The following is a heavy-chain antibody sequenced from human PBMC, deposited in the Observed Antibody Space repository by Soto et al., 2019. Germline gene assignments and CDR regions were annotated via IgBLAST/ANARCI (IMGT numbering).Heavy chain of an antibody. V-gene: IGHV3-23*01. D-gene: IGHD2-15*01. CDR1: GFTFSSYA. Sequence: PGGSLRLSCAASGFTFSSYAMSWVRQAPGKGLEWVSAISGSGGSTYYADSVKGRFTISRDNSKNTLYLQMNSLRAEDTAVYYCATPGGSCSGGSCYHLPFDYWGQGTLVTVSS. CDR3: ATPGGSCSGGSCYHLPFDY. CDR2: ISGSGGST. J-gene: IGHJ4*02.